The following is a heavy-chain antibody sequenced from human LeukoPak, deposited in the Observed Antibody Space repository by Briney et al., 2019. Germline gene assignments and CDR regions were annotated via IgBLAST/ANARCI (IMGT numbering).Heavy chain of an antibody. D-gene: IGHD2-2*01. CDR1: GNYW. J-gene: IGHJ4*02. CDR2: INSDGSWT. CDR3: VSFYETY. Sequence: GGTLRLSCAASGNYWMHWVRQAPGKGLVWVSHINSDGSWTSYAGSVKGRFTISKDNAKNTVYLQMNNLRAEDTAVYYCVSFYETYWGRGTLVTVSS. V-gene: IGHV3-74*01.